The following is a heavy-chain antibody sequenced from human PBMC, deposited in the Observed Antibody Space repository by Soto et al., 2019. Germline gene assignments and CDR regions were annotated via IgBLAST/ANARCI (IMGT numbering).Heavy chain of an antibody. V-gene: IGHV3-23*01. J-gene: IGHJ5*02. Sequence: PGGSLRLSCAASVFTFSSYAMSLVRQAPGKGLECVSAISVSGGSTYYEDSVKGRFTISRDNSKNTLYLQMNSLRAESTAVYYCAKSSRQYASAIQAFFEPWGLGTMVTVSS. CDR3: AKSSRQYASAIQAFFEP. CDR2: ISVSGGST. D-gene: IGHD2-2*01. CDR1: VFTFSSYA.